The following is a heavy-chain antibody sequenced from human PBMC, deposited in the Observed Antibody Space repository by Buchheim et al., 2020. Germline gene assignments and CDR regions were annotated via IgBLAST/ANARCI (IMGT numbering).Heavy chain of an antibody. Sequence: QLQLQESGPGLVKPSETLSLTCTVSGGSISSSSYYWGWIRQPPGKGLEWIGSIYYSGSTYYNPSLKSRVTISVDTSKNQFSLKLSSVTAADTAVYYCARDRIDSSGSYYFDYWGQGTL. V-gene: IGHV4-39*02. D-gene: IGHD3-22*01. J-gene: IGHJ4*02. CDR1: GGSISSSSYY. CDR2: IYYSGST. CDR3: ARDRIDSSGSYYFDY.